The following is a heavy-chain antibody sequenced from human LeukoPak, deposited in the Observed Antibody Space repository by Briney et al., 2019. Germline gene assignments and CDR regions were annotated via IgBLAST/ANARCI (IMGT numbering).Heavy chain of an antibody. V-gene: IGHV4-39*01. Sequence: PSETLSLTCTVSGGSVSSGSYYWSWIRQPPGKGLEWIGSIYYSGSTYYNPSLKSRVTISVDTSKNQFSLKLSSVTAADTAVYYCARQPRWLQYFDYWGQGTLVTVSS. D-gene: IGHD5-24*01. J-gene: IGHJ4*02. CDR2: IYYSGST. CDR1: GGSVSSGSYY. CDR3: ARQPRWLQYFDY.